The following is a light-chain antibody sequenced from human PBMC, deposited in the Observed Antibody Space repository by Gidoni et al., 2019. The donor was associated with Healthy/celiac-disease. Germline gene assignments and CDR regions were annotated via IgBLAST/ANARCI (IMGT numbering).Light chain of an antibody. J-gene: IGKJ2*03. CDR2: LGS. V-gene: IGKV2-28*01. CDR1: QSLLHSNGYNY. Sequence: DIVMTQSPLSLPVTPGEPASISCRSSQSLLHSNGYNYLDWYLQKPGQSPQLLIYLGSNRASGVPDRFSGSGSGTEFTLKISRVEAEDVGVYYCMQALQTPLYSFXQXTKLEIK. CDR3: MQALQTPLYS.